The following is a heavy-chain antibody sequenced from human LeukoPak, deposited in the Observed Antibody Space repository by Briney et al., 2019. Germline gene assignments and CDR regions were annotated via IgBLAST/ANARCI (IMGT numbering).Heavy chain of an antibody. J-gene: IGHJ4*02. D-gene: IGHD2-15*01. CDR3: AKDWGAYCSGGSCYGDFDY. Sequence: SGGSLRLSCAASGFTFSSYEMNWIRQAPGKGLEWVSSISSSSSYIYYADSVKGRFTISRDNSKNTLYLQMNSLRGEDTAVYYCAKDWGAYCSGGSCYGDFDYWGQGTLVTVSS. CDR1: GFTFSSYE. CDR2: ISSSSSYI. V-gene: IGHV3-21*04.